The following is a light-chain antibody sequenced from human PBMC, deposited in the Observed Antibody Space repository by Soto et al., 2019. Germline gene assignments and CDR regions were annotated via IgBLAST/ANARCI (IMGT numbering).Light chain of an antibody. V-gene: IGKV2-28*01. CDR2: LGS. CDR1: QSLLHSNGYNY. CDR3: MQALQTPCT. J-gene: IGKJ2*02. Sequence: DIVMTQSPLFLPVTPGEPASISCRSSQSLLHSNGYNYLDWYLQKPGQSPQLLIYLGSNRASGVPDRFRGSGSGTDFTLKISRVEAEDVGVYYCMQALQTPCTFGQGTKLEIK.